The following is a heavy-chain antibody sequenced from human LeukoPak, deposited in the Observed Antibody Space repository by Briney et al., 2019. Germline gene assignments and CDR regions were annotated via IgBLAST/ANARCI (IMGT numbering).Heavy chain of an antibody. Sequence: SLPLPRPSAVLGDGVPSDSAAWTGTRPSPSRGREWLGMTYYRSKWYTAYAVSVKSRITINPDTSKNQFSLHLNAVTPKDTAVYYCARGLGLSILFNGPVVPAARDAFDIWGQGTVVTVSS. J-gene: IGHJ3*02. CDR1: GDGVPSDSAA. CDR2: TYYRSKWYT. D-gene: IGHD2-2*01. V-gene: IGHV6-1*01. CDR3: ARGLGLSILFNGPVVPAARDAFDI.